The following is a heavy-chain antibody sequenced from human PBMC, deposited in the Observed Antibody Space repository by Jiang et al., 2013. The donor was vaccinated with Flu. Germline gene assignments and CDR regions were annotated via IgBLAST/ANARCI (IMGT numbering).Heavy chain of an antibody. J-gene: IGHJ3*02. D-gene: IGHD2-8*02. CDR3: ARDYCIGGVCFQAFDM. Sequence: LTTGGYVLELDPPXPRKGLEWIGYIYYMGGSYYNPSLKSRVTISVDTSKNQLSLRLNSVTAADTAVYYCARDYCIGGVCFQAFDMWGQGTMVTVSS. CDR1: LTTGGYV. V-gene: IGHV4-31*02. CDR2: IYYMGGS.